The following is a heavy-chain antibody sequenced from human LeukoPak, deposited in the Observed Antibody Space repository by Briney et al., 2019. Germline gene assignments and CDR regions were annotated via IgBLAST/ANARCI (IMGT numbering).Heavy chain of an antibody. CDR1: GFAFGSEA. D-gene: IGHD4-17*01. CDR2: ISPGGGTT. Sequence: GGSLRLSCAVSGFAFGSEAMSWVRQSPARGLEWVASISPGGGTTYYADYVKGRFTISRDNAKNSLYLQMNSLRAEDTAVYYCARDDYGDYTFDYWGQGTLVTVSS. V-gene: IGHV3-23*01. J-gene: IGHJ4*02. CDR3: ARDDYGDYTFDY.